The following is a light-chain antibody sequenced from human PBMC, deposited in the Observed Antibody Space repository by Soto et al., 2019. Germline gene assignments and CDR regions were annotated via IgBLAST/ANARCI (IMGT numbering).Light chain of an antibody. CDR3: QSFDSSLSGSV. CDR1: SSNIGAGYD. J-gene: IGLJ3*02. CDR2: GNS. Sequence: QSVLTQPPSVSGAPGQRVTISCTGSSSNIGAGYDVHWYQQLPGTAPKFLIYGNSNRPSGVPDRFSGSKSGTSASLAITGLQAEEEADYYCQSFDSSLSGSVFGGGTKLTVL. V-gene: IGLV1-40*01.